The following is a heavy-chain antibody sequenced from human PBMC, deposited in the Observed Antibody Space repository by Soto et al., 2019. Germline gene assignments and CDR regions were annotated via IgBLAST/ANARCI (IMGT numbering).Heavy chain of an antibody. CDR1: GYTFTSYG. D-gene: IGHD2-8*01. CDR3: ARGEAGCTNGVCLFDY. V-gene: IGHV1-18*03. CDR2: ISAYNGNT. J-gene: IGHJ4*02. Sequence: QVQLVQSGAEVKKPGASVKVSCKASGYTFTSYGISWVRQAPGQGLEWMGWISAYNGNTNYAQKLQGRVTMTTDTSTSTAYMELRSLRSDDMFVYYCARGEAGCTNGVCLFDYWGQGTLVTVSS.